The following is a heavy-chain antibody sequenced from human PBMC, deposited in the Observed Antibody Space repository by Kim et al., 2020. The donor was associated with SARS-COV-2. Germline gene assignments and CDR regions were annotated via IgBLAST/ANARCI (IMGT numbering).Heavy chain of an antibody. CDR2: SYDTVNT. CDR3: ARQGTGYSNLYPPYYYYM. Sequence: SETLSLTCTVSGGSISDFYWSWIRQPPGKGLEWIGYSYDTVNTNYNPSLKGRVTISVDTSENEISLKLSSVTAADTAVYYCARQGTGYSNLYPPYYYYM. J-gene: IGHJ6*03. V-gene: IGHV4-59*08. D-gene: IGHD4-4*01. CDR1: GGSISDFY.